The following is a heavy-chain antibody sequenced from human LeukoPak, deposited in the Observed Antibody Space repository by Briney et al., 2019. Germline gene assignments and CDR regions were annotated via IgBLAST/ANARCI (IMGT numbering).Heavy chain of an antibody. CDR1: GYTFTSYD. CDR2: MNPNSGNT. D-gene: IGHD3-10*01. V-gene: IGHV1-8*01. Sequence: ASVKVSCKASGYTFTSYDINWVRQATGQGLEWMGWMNPNSGNTGYAQKFQGRVTMTRNTSISTAYMELSSLRSEDTAVYYCARSLGEYGSGSYYRDWGQGTLVTVSS. J-gene: IGHJ4*02. CDR3: ARSLGEYGSGSYYRD.